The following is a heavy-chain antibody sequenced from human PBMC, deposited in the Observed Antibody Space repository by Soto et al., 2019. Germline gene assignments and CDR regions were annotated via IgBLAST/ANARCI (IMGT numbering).Heavy chain of an antibody. CDR3: AGGDDYGDSYFDY. CDR2: IYYSGST. D-gene: IGHD4-17*01. J-gene: IGHJ4*02. CDR1: GGSISSYY. V-gene: IGHV4-59*08. Sequence: SETLSLTCTVSGGSISSYYWSWIRQPPGKGLEWIGYIYYSGSTNYNPSLKSRVTISVDTSKNQFSLKLSSVTAADTAVYYCAGGDDYGDSYFDYWGQGTLVTVSS.